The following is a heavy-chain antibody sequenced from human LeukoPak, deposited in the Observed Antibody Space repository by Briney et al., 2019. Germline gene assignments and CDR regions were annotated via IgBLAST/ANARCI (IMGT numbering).Heavy chain of an antibody. Sequence: SETLSLTCTVSGGSIRSSSYYWGWIRQPPGKGLEWIGYIYYSGSTNYNPSLKSRVTISVDTSKNQFSLKLSSVTAADTAVYYCATTMVRGVINYYYMDVWGKGTTVTVSS. CDR3: ATTMVRGVINYYYMDV. J-gene: IGHJ6*03. V-gene: IGHV4-61*05. D-gene: IGHD3-10*01. CDR1: GGSIRSSSYY. CDR2: IYYSGST.